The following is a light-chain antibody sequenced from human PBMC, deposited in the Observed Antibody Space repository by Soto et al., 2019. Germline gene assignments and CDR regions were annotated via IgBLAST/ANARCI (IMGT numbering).Light chain of an antibody. CDR2: DAS. Sequence: DPQMTQSPSTLSASVGVRVTIACRATQRISSWLAWYQQKPGKAPKLLIYDASSLESGVPSRFSGSGSGTEFTLTISSLQPDDFATYYCQPYNSYSWTFGQGTKVDIK. J-gene: IGKJ1*01. V-gene: IGKV1-5*01. CDR3: QPYNSYSWT. CDR1: QRISSW.